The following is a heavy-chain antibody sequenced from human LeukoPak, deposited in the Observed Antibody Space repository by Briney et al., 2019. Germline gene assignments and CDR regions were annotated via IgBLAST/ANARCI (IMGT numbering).Heavy chain of an antibody. CDR1: GGSFSNYY. D-gene: IGHD1-26*01. J-gene: IGHJ4*02. Sequence: SETLSLTCAVYGGSFSNYYWSWIRQPPGKRLEWIGEINHSGSTNYNPSLKRRVSVSLDTSKNQFSLILTSVTAADTAVYYCARGGWELPEGYFDSWGQGTPVSVSS. CDR3: ARGGWELPEGYFDS. CDR2: INHSGST. V-gene: IGHV4-34*01.